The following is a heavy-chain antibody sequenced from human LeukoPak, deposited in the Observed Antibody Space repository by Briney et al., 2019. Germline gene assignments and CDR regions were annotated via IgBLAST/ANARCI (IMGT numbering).Heavy chain of an antibody. V-gene: IGHV3-7*01. D-gene: IGHD3-10*01. J-gene: IGHJ4*02. CDR3: AREVHGSGSYSWY. CDR2: IKQDGSDK. CDR1: GFTFSSYW. Sequence: GGSLRLSCAASGFTFSSYWMSWVRQAPGKGLEWVANIKQDGSDKHYVDSVKGRFTISRDNAKNSLYLQMNSLRAEDTAVYYCAREVHGSGSYSWYWGQGTLVTVSS.